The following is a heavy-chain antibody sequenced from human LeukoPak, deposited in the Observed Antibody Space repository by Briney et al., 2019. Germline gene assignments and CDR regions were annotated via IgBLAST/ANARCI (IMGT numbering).Heavy chain of an antibody. CDR3: AKYTSGTYYDY. Sequence: GGSLRLSCAASGITFSNYAMSWVRQAPGKGLEWVSTIGGSGGSTYYADSVRGRFTVSRDNSKNTLYLQMNSLRAEDSAVYYCAKYTSGTYYDYWGQGTLVTVSS. J-gene: IGHJ4*02. CDR1: GITFSNYA. CDR2: IGGSGGST. D-gene: IGHD1-26*01. V-gene: IGHV3-23*01.